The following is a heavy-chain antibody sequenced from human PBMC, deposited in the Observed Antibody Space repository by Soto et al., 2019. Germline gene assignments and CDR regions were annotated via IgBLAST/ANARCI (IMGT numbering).Heavy chain of an antibody. D-gene: IGHD3-22*01. CDR3: ARAMGVYYYDSSGYYDAFDI. V-gene: IGHV4-31*03. CDR2: IYYSGST. Sequence: SETLALTCTVSGGSISSGGYYWSWIRQHPGKGLEWIGYIYYSGSTYYNPSLKSRVTISVDTSKNQFSLKLSSVTAADTAVYYCARAMGVYYYDSSGYYDAFDIWGQGTMVTVSS. J-gene: IGHJ3*02. CDR1: GGSISSGGYY.